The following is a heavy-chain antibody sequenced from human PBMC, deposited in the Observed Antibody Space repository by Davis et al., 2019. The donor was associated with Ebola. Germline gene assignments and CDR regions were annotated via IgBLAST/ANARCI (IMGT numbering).Heavy chain of an antibody. V-gene: IGHV3-21*04. CDR2: ISSDGSYI. CDR3: AKGSEYNWNYVSYFDY. Sequence: GESLKISCAASGFPFSSYTMNWVRQAPGKGLEWVSSISSDGSYIFYSDSAKGRFTISRDNAKNSLYLQMNSLRAEDTALYYCAKGSEYNWNYVSYFDYWGQGTLVTVSS. J-gene: IGHJ4*02. CDR1: GFPFSSYT. D-gene: IGHD1-7*01.